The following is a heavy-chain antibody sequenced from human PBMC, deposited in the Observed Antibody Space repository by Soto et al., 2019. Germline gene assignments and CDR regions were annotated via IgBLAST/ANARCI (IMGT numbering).Heavy chain of an antibody. CDR1: GFSFDAYA. CDR3: AKVLPRGYFAWFYYYMDV. CDR2: LTATGTYS. J-gene: IGHJ6*03. D-gene: IGHD3-9*01. Sequence: VQLLESGGDLVQPGGSLRLSCAASGFSFDAYAMTWVRQAPGKGLEWVSTLTATGTYSNYADSVKGRFTISRDNSRNTLYLQMDSLGAEDTAIYYCAKVLPRGYFAWFYYYMDVWGKGTTVAVSS. V-gene: IGHV3-23*01.